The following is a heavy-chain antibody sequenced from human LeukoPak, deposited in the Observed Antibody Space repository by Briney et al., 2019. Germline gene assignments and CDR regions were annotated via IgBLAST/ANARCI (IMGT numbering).Heavy chain of an antibody. CDR3: ARDLAVAGHYYYGMDV. D-gene: IGHD6-19*01. J-gene: IGHJ6*02. CDR1: GFTFSDYW. Sequence: PGGSLRLSCAASGFTFSDYWMTWVRQAPGKGLEWVSVIYSGGSTYYADSVKGRFTISRDNSKNTLYLQMNSLRAEDTAVYYCARDLAVAGHYYYGMDVWGQGTTVTVSS. CDR2: IYSGGST. V-gene: IGHV3-53*01.